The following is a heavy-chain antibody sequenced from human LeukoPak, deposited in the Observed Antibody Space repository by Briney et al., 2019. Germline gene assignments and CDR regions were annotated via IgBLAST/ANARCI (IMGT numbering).Heavy chain of an antibody. J-gene: IGHJ4*02. Sequence: PSETLSLTCTVSGGSISSGGYSWSWIRQHPGKGLEWIGYIYYSGSTYYNPSLKSRVTISVDTSKNQFSLKLSSVTAADTAVYYCAREGVVTALFDYWGQGTLVTVSS. D-gene: IGHD2-21*02. CDR1: GGSISSGGYS. CDR3: AREGVVTALFDY. CDR2: IYYSGST. V-gene: IGHV4-31*03.